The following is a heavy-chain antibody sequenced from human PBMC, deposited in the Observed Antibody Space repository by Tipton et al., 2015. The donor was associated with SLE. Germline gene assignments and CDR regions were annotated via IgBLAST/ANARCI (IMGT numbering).Heavy chain of an antibody. J-gene: IGHJ4*02. V-gene: IGHV4-38-2*01. D-gene: IGHD3-22*01. CDR2: IYDSGST. CDR1: GYSISSGYS. Sequence: TLSLTSAVSGYSISSGYSCGWFRQPPGKGLEWIGSIYDSGSTYYNPSLKSRVTISVDTSKNQFSLKLSSATAADTAMYYCARQHDSSGYYYVWGQGTLVTVSS. CDR3: ARQHDSSGYYYV.